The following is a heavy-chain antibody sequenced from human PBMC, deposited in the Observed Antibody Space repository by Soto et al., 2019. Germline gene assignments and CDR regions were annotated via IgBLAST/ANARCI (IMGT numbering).Heavy chain of an antibody. Sequence: PSETLSLTCTVSGDPISSYYWSWIRQPPGRGLEWIGCIYNSGSTNYNPSLKSRVTITVDTSKNQFSLKLSSVTAADTAVYYCARHDKSIFGVVNVDYWGQGTRVTVSS. J-gene: IGHJ4*02. CDR2: IYNSGST. CDR1: GDPISSYY. CDR3: ARHDKSIFGVVNVDY. V-gene: IGHV4-59*08. D-gene: IGHD3-3*02.